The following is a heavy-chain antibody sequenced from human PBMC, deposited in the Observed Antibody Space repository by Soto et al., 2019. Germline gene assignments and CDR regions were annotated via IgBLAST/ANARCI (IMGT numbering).Heavy chain of an antibody. D-gene: IGHD3-10*01. CDR2: IWYDGSNK. CDR1: GFTFRSYG. Sequence: QVQLVESGGGVVQPGRSLRLSCAASGFTFRSYGMHWVRQAPGKGLEWVAIIWYDGSNKYYADSVKGRFTISRDNSKNTLYLQMNGLRAEDTAVYYCAKDGEVLGSAYYFDYWGQGTLVTVSS. J-gene: IGHJ4*02. CDR3: AKDGEVLGSAYYFDY. V-gene: IGHV3-33*06.